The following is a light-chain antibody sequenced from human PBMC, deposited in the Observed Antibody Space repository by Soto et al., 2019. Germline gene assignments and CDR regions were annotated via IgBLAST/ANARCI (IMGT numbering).Light chain of an antibody. CDR3: QQRSNWPFT. CDR2: SAS. Sequence: EVIMTQSPATLSVSPGERATLSCRASQSLSRNLAWYQQKPGQAPRLLISSASTRATGIPARFSGSGSGTEFILTISILQSEDFAVYYCQQRSNWPFTFGPGTKVDIK. V-gene: IGKV3-15*01. J-gene: IGKJ3*01. CDR1: QSLSRN.